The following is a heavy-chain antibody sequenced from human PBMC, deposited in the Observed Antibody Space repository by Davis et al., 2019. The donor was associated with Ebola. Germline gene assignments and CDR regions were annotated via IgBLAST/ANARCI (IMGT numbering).Heavy chain of an antibody. CDR3: ARVLRNYGMDV. Sequence: SVKVSCKASGGAFTNFAVNWVRQAPGQGLEWVGMIIPIFGTANYAQKFQGRVTITADKSSGTSYMEFNSLRSDDTAVYYCARVLRNYGMDVWGQGTTVTVSS. CDR1: GGAFTNFA. V-gene: IGHV1-69*06. J-gene: IGHJ6*02. CDR2: IIPIFGTA.